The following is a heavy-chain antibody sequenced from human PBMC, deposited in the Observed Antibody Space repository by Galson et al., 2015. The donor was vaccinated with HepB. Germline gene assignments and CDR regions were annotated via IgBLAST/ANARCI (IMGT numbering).Heavy chain of an antibody. CDR2: IIPNSGGT. Sequence: SCKASGYSFTDYYMHWVRQAPGQGLEWIGWIIPNSGGTNYAQKFHGRVSMTRDTSINTAFMELTSLTTDDTAVYYCAKDPVFGDPWGQGTIVTVSS. CDR1: GYSFTDYY. V-gene: IGHV1-2*02. D-gene: IGHD3-10*02. J-gene: IGHJ3*01. CDR3: AKDPVFGDP.